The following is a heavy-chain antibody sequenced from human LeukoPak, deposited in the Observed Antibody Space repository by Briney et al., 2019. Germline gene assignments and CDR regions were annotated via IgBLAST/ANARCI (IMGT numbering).Heavy chain of an antibody. J-gene: IGHJ4*02. CDR2: ISGSGGST. Sequence: GGSLRLSCAASGFTLSSYAMSWVRQAPGKGLEWVSAISGSGGSTYYADSVKGRFTISRDNSKNTLYLQMNSLRAEDTAVYYCAKQSSPGQYSSSWYYFDYWGQGTLVTVSS. V-gene: IGHV3-23*01. D-gene: IGHD6-13*01. CDR1: GFTLSSYA. CDR3: AKQSSPGQYSSSWYYFDY.